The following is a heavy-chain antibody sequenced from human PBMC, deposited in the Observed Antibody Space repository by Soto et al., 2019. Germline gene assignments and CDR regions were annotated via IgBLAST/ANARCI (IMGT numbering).Heavy chain of an antibody. J-gene: IGHJ6*03. D-gene: IGHD2-2*01. CDR1: GFTVSSNY. CDR2: IYSGGST. Sequence: GGSLRLSCAASGFTVSSNYMSWVRQAPGKGLEWVSVIYSGGSTYYADSVKGRFTISRDNSKNTLYLQMNSLRAEDTAVYYCASVVVVPAARVRVRYYYYYMDVWGKGTTVTVSS. V-gene: IGHV3-66*01. CDR3: ASVVVVPAARVRVRYYYYYMDV.